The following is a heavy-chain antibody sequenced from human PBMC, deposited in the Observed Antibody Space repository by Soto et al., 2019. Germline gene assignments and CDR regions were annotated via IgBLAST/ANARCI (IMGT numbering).Heavy chain of an antibody. J-gene: IGHJ4*02. CDR2: IYYSGTT. CDR1: GYSISSTNW. CDR3: ARRDLQGPLAY. Sequence: PSETLSLTCAVSGYSISSTNWWGWIRQPPGKGLEWIGYIYYSGTTYYNPSLKSRVTMSVDTSKNQFSLKLTSVTAVDTAVYYCARRDLQGPLAYWGQGSLVPVSS. V-gene: IGHV4-28*01.